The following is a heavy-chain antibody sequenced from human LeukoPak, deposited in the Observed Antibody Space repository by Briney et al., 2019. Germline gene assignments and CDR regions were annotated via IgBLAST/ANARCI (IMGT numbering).Heavy chain of an antibody. CDR2: IIPIFGTA. J-gene: IGHJ3*02. Sequence: SVKVSCKASGGTFSSYAISWVRQAPGQGLEWMGGIIPIFGTANYAQKFQGRVTITTDESTSTAYMELSSLRSEDTAVYYCASVGYKGGLSEPVRIDAFDIWGQGTMVTVSS. V-gene: IGHV1-69*05. D-gene: IGHD1-1*01. CDR1: GGTFSSYA. CDR3: ASVGYKGGLSEPVRIDAFDI.